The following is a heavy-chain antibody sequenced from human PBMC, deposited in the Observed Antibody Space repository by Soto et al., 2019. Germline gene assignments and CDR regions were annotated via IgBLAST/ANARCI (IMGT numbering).Heavy chain of an antibody. D-gene: IGHD3-3*01. CDR1: GFTFSRFA. V-gene: IGHV3-23*01. CDR2: ISGSGDST. J-gene: IGHJ6*02. Sequence: GGSLRLSCAASGFTFSRFAMSWVRQAPGKGLEWVSVISGSGDSTYYGDSVKGRFTMSRDNSKNTLYLQMNSLRAEDTAVYYCAKSRGDFWSAYYVFYALDVWGQGTTVTVSS. CDR3: AKSRGDFWSAYYVFYALDV.